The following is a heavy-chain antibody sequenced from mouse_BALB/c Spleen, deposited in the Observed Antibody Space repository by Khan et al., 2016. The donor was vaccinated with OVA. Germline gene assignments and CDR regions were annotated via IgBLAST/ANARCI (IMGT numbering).Heavy chain of an antibody. CDR3: ARGNYYGYYFDY. CDR2: ISYSGGT. D-gene: IGHD1-1*01. V-gene: IGHV3-2*02. J-gene: IGHJ2*01. CDR1: GYSITSGYA. Sequence: VQLQESGPGLVKPSQSLSLTCTVTGYSITSGYAWNWIRQFPGNKLEWMGYISYSGGTSYNPSLKSRISITRDTSKNQFFLQLISVTTEDTATYYCARGNYYGYYFDYWGQGTTLTVSS.